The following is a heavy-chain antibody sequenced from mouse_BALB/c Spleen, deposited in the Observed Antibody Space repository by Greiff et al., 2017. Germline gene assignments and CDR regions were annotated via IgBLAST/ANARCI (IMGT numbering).Heavy chain of an antibody. D-gene: IGHD1-1*01. CDR3: ARGRTTVVESYAMDY. CDR1: GFTFSSYA. Sequence: EVMLVESGGGLVKPGGSLKLSCAASGFTFSSYAMSWVRQTPEKRLEWVASISSGGSTYYPDSVKGRFTISRDNARNILYLQMSSLRSEDTAMYYCARGRTTVVESYAMDYWGQGTSVTVSS. V-gene: IGHV5-6-5*01. J-gene: IGHJ4*01. CDR2: ISSGGST.